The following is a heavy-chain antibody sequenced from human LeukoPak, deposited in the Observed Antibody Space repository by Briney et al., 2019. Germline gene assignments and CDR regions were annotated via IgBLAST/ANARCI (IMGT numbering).Heavy chain of an antibody. CDR3: ARERPTTTAFHV. CDR1: GNTFTSNI. D-gene: IGHD1-14*01. Sequence: ASVKVSFTPSGNTFTSNIINWVGQAAGQRLGSMGWINAANGNTKYSEKFQGRVTITRDTSASTVYMELNSLRSEDTAVYYCARERPTTTAFHVWGQGTMVTVS. CDR2: INAANGNT. J-gene: IGHJ3*01. V-gene: IGHV1-3*01.